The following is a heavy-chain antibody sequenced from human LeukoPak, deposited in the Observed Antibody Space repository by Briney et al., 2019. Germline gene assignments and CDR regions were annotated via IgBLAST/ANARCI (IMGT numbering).Heavy chain of an antibody. CDR1: GFTFSSYE. J-gene: IGHJ4*02. CDR2: ISSSGSTI. D-gene: IGHD6-6*01. V-gene: IGHV3-48*03. Sequence: AGGSLRLSCAASGFTFSSYEMNWVRQAPGKGLEWVSYISSSGSTIYYADSVKGRFTISRDNAKNSLYLQMNSLRAEDTAVYYCARDGGYSSSRGAYYFDYRGQGTLVTVSS. CDR3: ARDGGYSSSRGAYYFDY.